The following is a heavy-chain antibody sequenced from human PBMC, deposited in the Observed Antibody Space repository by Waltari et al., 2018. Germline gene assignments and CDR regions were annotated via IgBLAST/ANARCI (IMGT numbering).Heavy chain of an antibody. V-gene: IGHV3-74*01. Sequence: SRINIYASSTSYADSVKSRFTIARDNAKNTLDLQMNSLRAEDTAVYYCARGPIVVVPAAIRQYYHYGMDVLGQGTTVTVSS. D-gene: IGHD2-2*01. J-gene: IGHJ6*02. CDR2: INIYASST. CDR3: ARGPIVVVPAAIRQYYHYGMDV.